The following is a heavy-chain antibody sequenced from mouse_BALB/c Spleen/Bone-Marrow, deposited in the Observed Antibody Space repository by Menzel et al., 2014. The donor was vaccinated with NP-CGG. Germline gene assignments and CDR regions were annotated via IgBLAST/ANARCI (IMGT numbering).Heavy chain of an antibody. J-gene: IGHJ4*01. Sequence: VKLQESGAELVRPGASVKLSCRASGYTFTSYWINWVKQRPGQGLEWIGNIYPSDSYTNYNQRFKDKATLTVDKSSSTAYMQLSSPISEDSAVYYCTRYGNSHYYAMDYWGQGTSVTVSS. CDR1: GYTFTSYW. D-gene: IGHD1-1*01. CDR2: IYPSDSYT. CDR3: TRYGNSHYYAMDY. V-gene: IGHV1-69*02.